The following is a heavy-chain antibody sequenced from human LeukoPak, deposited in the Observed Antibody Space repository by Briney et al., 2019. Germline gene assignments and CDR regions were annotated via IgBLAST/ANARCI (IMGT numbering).Heavy chain of an antibody. V-gene: IGHV4-34*01. Sequence: PSETLSLTCAVYGGSFSGYYWSWIRQPPGKGLEWIGEINHSGSTNYNPSLKSRVTISVDTSKNQFSLKLSSVTAADTAVYYCARVAMIVADYWGQGTLVTVSS. CDR1: GGSFSGYY. CDR2: INHSGST. CDR3: ARVAMIVADY. D-gene: IGHD3-22*01. J-gene: IGHJ4*02.